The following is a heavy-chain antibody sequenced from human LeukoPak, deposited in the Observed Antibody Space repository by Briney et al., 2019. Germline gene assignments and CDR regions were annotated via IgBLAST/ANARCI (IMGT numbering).Heavy chain of an antibody. V-gene: IGHV3-23*01. CDR2: ISGDGEST. CDR3: AKDNDDGLVNYYGMDV. CDR1: GVTLRNYA. J-gene: IGHJ6*02. D-gene: IGHD4/OR15-4a*01. Sequence: PGGSLRLSCAASGVTLRNYAMTWIRQAPGKGLQWVSVISGDGESTYYADSVKGRFTISRDNSKNTLYLQMNSLRTEDTAMYYCAKDNDDGLVNYYGMDVWGQETTVTVSS.